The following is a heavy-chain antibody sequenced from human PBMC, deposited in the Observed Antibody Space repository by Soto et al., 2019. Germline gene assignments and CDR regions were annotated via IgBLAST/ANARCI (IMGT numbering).Heavy chain of an antibody. CDR3: AKLGTMGVFDN. J-gene: IGHJ4*02. D-gene: IGHD1-1*01. CDR2: ITFRGDNT. CDR1: GFTFSSNA. V-gene: IGHV3-23*01. Sequence: EVQLLESGGGLVPPGGSLRLSCEASGFTFSSNAMSWVRQAPGEGLEWLAGITFRGDNTYYADSVKGRFTLSRDNSRNRLDLQMNSLKVEDTALYYCAKLGTMGVFDNWGQGTLLTVSS.